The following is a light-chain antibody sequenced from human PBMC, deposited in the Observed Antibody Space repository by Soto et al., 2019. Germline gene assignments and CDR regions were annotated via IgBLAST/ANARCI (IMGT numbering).Light chain of an antibody. CDR1: QGIRND. J-gene: IGKJ5*01. CDR2: AAS. V-gene: IGKV1-6*01. CDR3: LQDYNYPLT. Sequence: ATQMTQSPSSLSASVGDRVTITCRASQGIRNDLGWYQQKLGKAPKLLIYAASILQSGVPSRFSGSGSGTDVTLTISSLQPEDFATYYCLQDYNYPLTFGQGTRLEI.